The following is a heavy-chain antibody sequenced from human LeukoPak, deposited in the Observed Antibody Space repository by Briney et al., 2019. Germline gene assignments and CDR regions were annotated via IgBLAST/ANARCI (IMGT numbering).Heavy chain of an antibody. D-gene: IGHD2-2*01. Sequence: PVGSLRLSCAASGFTFSSYEMNWVRQAPGKGLEWVSYISSSGSTIYYADSVKGRFTISRDNAKNSLYLQMNSLRAEDTAVYYCARERPLVSSKYYYYLDVSGKGTTVTVSS. CDR3: ARERPLVSSKYYYYLDV. CDR2: ISSSGSTI. V-gene: IGHV3-48*03. CDR1: GFTFSSYE. J-gene: IGHJ6*03.